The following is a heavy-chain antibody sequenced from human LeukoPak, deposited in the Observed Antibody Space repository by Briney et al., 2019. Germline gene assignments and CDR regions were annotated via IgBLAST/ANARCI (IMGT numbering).Heavy chain of an antibody. CDR1: GFTFSSYG. CDR3: AKDPYGDYFYFDY. D-gene: IGHD4-17*01. J-gene: IGHJ4*02. V-gene: IGHV3-30*02. Sequence: GGSLRLSCAASGFTFSSYGMHWVRQAPGKGLEWVAFVRYDGSNKYYADSVKGRYTTSRDNSKNTLYLQMNSLRAEDTAVYYCAKDPYGDYFYFDYWGQGTLVTVSS. CDR2: VRYDGSNK.